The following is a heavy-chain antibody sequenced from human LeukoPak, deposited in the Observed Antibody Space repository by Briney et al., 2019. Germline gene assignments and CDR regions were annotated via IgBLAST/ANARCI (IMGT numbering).Heavy chain of an antibody. J-gene: IGHJ4*02. CDR1: GGSISGSTYY. CDR2: IYYSGTT. CDR3: ASYYSGSSSVIDAY. D-gene: IGHD6-6*01. V-gene: IGHV4-39*01. Sequence: SETLSLTCTVSGGSISGSTYYWGWIRQSPGKGLEWIGSIYYSGTTHYKSSLKSRVTISVDMSKNQFSLQLTSMTAADTAVYYCASYYSGSSSVIDAYWGQGTLVTVSS.